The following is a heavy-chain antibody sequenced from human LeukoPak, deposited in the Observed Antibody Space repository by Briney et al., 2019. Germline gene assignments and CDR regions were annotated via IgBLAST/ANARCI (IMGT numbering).Heavy chain of an antibody. V-gene: IGHV4-4*07. CDR1: GGSISNYY. D-gene: IGHD1-26*01. J-gene: IGHJ3*02. Sequence: PSETLSLTCIVSGGSISNYYWSWIRQPAGKGLEWIGRINTSGSTNCNPSLKSRVTMSVDTSKNQFSLKLTSVIAADTAVYYCARERWDDVFDIWGQGTMVTVSS. CDR3: ARERWDDVFDI. CDR2: INTSGST.